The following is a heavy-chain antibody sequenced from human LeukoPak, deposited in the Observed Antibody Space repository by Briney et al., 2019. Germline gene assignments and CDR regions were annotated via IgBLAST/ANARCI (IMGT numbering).Heavy chain of an antibody. J-gene: IGHJ5*02. Sequence: GGSLRLSCAASGFTFSSYWMSWVRQAPGKGLEWVANIKQDGSEKYYVDSVKGRFTISRDNAKNSLYLQMNSLRAEDTAVYYCARESLPYYDFWSGYRGGRFDPWGQGTLVTVSS. CDR2: IKQDGSEK. CDR3: ARESLPYYDFWSGYRGGRFDP. V-gene: IGHV3-7*01. CDR1: GFTFSSYW. D-gene: IGHD3-3*01.